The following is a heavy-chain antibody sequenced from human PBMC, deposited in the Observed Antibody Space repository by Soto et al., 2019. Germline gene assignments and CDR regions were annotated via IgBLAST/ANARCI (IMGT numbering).Heavy chain of an antibody. Sequence: SETLSFTWAFSGCSINSGCYCLTWVPPPPGKGLEWIGNIFHSGSTYYTPSLQSRVTISLDTSKNHFSLKLSSVTPADTAVYYCARDRYYGSGTYYNFYSGMDVWGQGTKVTVSS. CDR1: GCSINSGCYC. D-gene: IGHD3-10*01. CDR2: IFHSGST. CDR3: ARDRYYGSGTYYNFYSGMDV. V-gene: IGHV4-30-4*01. J-gene: IGHJ6*02.